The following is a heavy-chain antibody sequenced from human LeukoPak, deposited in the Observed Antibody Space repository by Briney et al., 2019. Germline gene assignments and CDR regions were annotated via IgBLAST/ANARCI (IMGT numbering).Heavy chain of an antibody. V-gene: IGHV1-24*01. Sequence: GASVKVSFKVSVYTRTELSMHWVRQPPGKGLEWMGVFDPEDGETIYAQKFQGRVTMTEDTSTDTAYMELSSLRSEDTAVYYCATGIFRIAAAGTGAFDYWGQGTLVTVSS. CDR3: ATGIFRIAAAGTGAFDY. D-gene: IGHD6-13*01. J-gene: IGHJ4*02. CDR1: VYTRTELS. CDR2: FDPEDGET.